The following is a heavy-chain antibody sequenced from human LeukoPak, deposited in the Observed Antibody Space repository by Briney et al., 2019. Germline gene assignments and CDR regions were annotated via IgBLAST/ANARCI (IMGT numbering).Heavy chain of an antibody. CDR1: GFTFSSYA. Sequence: GGSLRLSCAASGFTFSSYAMTWVRQAPGKGLEWVSAISIGGGSTWYADSLEGRFTISRDNSNNILYLQMNSLRADDTAVYYCAKQWLVGIWGQGTLVTVSS. D-gene: IGHD6-19*01. V-gene: IGHV3-23*01. CDR3: AKQWLVGI. CDR2: ISIGGGST. J-gene: IGHJ4*02.